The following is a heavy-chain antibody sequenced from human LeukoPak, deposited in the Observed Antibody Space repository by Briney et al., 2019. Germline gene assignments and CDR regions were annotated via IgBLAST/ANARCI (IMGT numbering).Heavy chain of an antibody. CDR3: ARDDSGSSGY. CDR1: GFTFSSYW. Sequence: GGSLRLSCAASGFTFSSYWMYWVRQAPGKGLVWVSRISGDGGSTHYADSVKGRFTISRDYAKNTLSLQMNSLRAEDTAVYYCARDDSGSSGYWGQGTLVAVSS. D-gene: IGHD1-26*01. V-gene: IGHV3-74*01. CDR2: ISGDGGST. J-gene: IGHJ4*02.